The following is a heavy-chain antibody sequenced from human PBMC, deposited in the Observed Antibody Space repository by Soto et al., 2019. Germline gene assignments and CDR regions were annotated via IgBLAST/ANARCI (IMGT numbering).Heavy chain of an antibody. CDR2: IIDSGAST. Sequence: SLRLSCAASGFTFSSCAMGWVRQAPGKGLEWVSDIIDSGASTYYADSVKGRFTISRDNSKSTLYLQMNSLRDEDTAVYYCARESAALNWFDPWGQGTLVTVSS. CDR3: ARESAALNWFDP. CDR1: GFTFSSCA. D-gene: IGHD2-2*01. V-gene: IGHV3-23*01. J-gene: IGHJ5*02.